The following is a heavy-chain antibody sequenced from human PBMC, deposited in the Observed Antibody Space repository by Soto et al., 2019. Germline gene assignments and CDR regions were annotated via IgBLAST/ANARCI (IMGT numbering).Heavy chain of an antibody. CDR2: IYPGDSGT. J-gene: IGHJ4*02. CDR3: ARVMGYYYGSSHHFYY. Sequence: PGESLTISCKGSRYGFTRYWIGWVRQMPGKGVEWLGIIYPGDSGTRYSPSFPGQVTISADKSVSTAYLRRGRLQASANTIYYGARVMGYYYGSSHHFYYWGKETLVTVSS. V-gene: IGHV5-51*01. D-gene: IGHD3-22*01. CDR1: RYGFTRYW.